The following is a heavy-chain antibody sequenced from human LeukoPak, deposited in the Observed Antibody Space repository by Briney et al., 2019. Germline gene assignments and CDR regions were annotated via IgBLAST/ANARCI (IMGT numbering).Heavy chain of an antibody. V-gene: IGHV3-21*01. CDR1: GFTFSSYS. CDR3: ARCYGDYAGDYYYCMDV. J-gene: IGHJ6*02. D-gene: IGHD4-17*01. CDR2: ISSSSSYI. Sequence: GGSLRLSCAASGFTFSSYSMNWVRQAPGKGLEWVSSISSSSSYIYYADSVKGRFTISRDNAKNSLYLQMNSLRAEDTAVYYCARCYGDYAGDYYYCMDVWGQGTTVTVSS.